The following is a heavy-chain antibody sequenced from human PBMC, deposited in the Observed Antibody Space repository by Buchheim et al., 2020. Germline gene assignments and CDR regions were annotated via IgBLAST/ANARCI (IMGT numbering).Heavy chain of an antibody. V-gene: IGHV4-4*02. Sequence: QVQLQESGPGLVKPSGTLSLTCAVSGGSISSSNWWSWVRQPPGKGLEWIGEIYHSGSTNYNPSLKSRVTISVDKSKNQFSLKLSSVTAADTAVYYCARVGPPYYYDSSGYWDWYFDLWGRGTL. CDR2: IYHSGST. CDR3: ARVGPPYYYDSSGYWDWYFDL. J-gene: IGHJ2*01. CDR1: GGSISSSNW. D-gene: IGHD3-22*01.